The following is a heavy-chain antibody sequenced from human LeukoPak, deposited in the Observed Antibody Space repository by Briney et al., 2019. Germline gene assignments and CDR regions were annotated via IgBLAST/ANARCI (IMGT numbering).Heavy chain of an antibody. V-gene: IGHV3-7*03. CDR1: GFTFSSYW. Sequence: GGSLRLSCAASGFTFSSYWMSWVRQAPGKGLEWVANIKQDGSERYYVDSVKGRFTISRDNAKNSLYLQMNSLRAEDTAVYYCARDTRYFDWLWSWSPFDYWGQGTLVTVSS. D-gene: IGHD3-9*01. CDR2: IKQDGSER. CDR3: ARDTRYFDWLWSWSPFDY. J-gene: IGHJ4*02.